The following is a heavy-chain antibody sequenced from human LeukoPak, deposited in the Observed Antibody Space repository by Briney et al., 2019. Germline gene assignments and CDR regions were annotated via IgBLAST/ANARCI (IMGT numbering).Heavy chain of an antibody. V-gene: IGHV4-34*01. J-gene: IGHJ4*02. CDR1: GGSFSGYY. CDR3: ARELVDYDFWSGYYPKYYFDY. D-gene: IGHD3-3*01. CDR2: INHRGRT. Sequence: PSETLSLTCAVSGGSFSGYYWSWVRQPPGKGREWIGEINHRGRTNYNPSLKSQVTISVDTSKIQFSLKLSSVTAADTAVYYCARELVDYDFWSGYYPKYYFDYWGQGTLVTVSS.